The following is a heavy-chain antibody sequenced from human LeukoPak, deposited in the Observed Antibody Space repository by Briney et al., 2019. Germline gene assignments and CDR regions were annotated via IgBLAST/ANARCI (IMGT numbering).Heavy chain of an antibody. CDR3: AHSAAEEYYYYYYMDV. Sequence: GGSLRLSCVGFGFTFSNYNLNWVRQAPGKGLEWVSSISSSSSYIYYADSVKGRFTISRDNAKNSLYLQMNSLRAEDTAVYYCAHSAAEEYYYYYYMDVWGKGTTVTVSS. D-gene: IGHD6-13*01. CDR1: GFTFSNYN. CDR2: ISSSSSYI. J-gene: IGHJ6*03. V-gene: IGHV3-21*04.